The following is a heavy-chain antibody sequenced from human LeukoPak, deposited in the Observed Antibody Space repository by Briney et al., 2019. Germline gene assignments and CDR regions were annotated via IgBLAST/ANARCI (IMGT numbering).Heavy chain of an antibody. CDR1: GYTFTSYY. CDR3: ARALERSFDY. CDR2: INPSGGST. D-gene: IGHD5-24*01. Sequence: ASVTVSCKASGYTFTSYYMHWVRQAPGQGLEWMGIINPSGGSTSYAQKLQGRVTMTRDPSTSTVYMEVSSPRSEDTAVYYCARALERSFDYWGQGTLVTVSS. V-gene: IGHV1-46*01. J-gene: IGHJ4*02.